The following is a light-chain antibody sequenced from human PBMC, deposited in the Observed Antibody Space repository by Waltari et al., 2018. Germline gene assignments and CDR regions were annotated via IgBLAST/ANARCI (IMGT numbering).Light chain of an antibody. CDR3: QQYYDTPVT. V-gene: IGKV4-1*01. J-gene: IGKJ3*01. CDR1: QSVVYSSNNKNY. Sequence: DIVMTQSPGSLAVSLGERATINCKSSQSVVYSSNNKNYLAWYQQKPGQPPKLLIYWASTRESGVPYRFSGSGSGPDFTLTITSLQAEDVAVYYCQQYYDTPVTFGPGTKVDIK. CDR2: WAS.